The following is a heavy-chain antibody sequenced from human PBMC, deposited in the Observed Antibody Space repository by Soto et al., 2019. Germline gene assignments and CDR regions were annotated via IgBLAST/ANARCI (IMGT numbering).Heavy chain of an antibody. D-gene: IGHD1-1*01. Sequence: GGSLILSCAASGFTFSSYGMHWVRQAPGKGLEWVAVISYDGSNKYYADSVKGRFTISRDNSKNTLYLQMNSLRAEDTAVYYCAKENNWRGGRLDYMDVWGKGTTVTVSS. CDR1: GFTFSSYG. J-gene: IGHJ6*03. V-gene: IGHV3-30*18. CDR3: AKENNWRGGRLDYMDV. CDR2: ISYDGSNK.